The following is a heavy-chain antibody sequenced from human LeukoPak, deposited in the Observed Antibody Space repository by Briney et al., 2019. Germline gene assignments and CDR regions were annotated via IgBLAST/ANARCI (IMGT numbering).Heavy chain of an antibody. Sequence: GGSVRLSCAASVFSFSSFWIAWVRQAPWKGLEWVANIKEDGSQKYYVDSVKGRFTISRDNAKNSLFLQTNSLRVDDTAVYYCARDSGWFRFDYWGQGTLVTVSS. V-gene: IGHV3-7*03. D-gene: IGHD6-19*01. J-gene: IGHJ4*02. CDR2: IKEDGSQK. CDR3: ARDSGWFRFDY. CDR1: VFSFSSFW.